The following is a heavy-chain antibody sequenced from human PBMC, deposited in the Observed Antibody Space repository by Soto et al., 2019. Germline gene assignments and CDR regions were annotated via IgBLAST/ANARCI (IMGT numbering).Heavy chain of an antibody. Sequence: GGSLRLSCAASGFTFTHYGMHWVRQAPGKGLEWLAVIWYDGSKRYYADSVKGRFTISRDDSTNTLYLQMNNLRAGDTAVYYCARATAEGRFGALSFDYWGQGTLVTVSS. J-gene: IGHJ4*02. V-gene: IGHV3-33*01. D-gene: IGHD3-10*01. CDR1: GFTFTHYG. CDR2: IWYDGSKR. CDR3: ARATAEGRFGALSFDY.